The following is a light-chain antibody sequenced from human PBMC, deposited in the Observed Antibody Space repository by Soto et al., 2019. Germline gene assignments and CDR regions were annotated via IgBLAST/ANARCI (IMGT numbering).Light chain of an antibody. Sequence: QSVLTQPPSVSGAPGQRVTISCTGSSSNIGAGYDVHWYQQLPGTAPKLLIYGNSNRPSGVPDLFSGSKSGTSASLAITGLQAEDESDYYCQSYDSSLSAHVVFGGGTKPTVL. CDR2: GNS. V-gene: IGLV1-40*01. CDR1: SSNIGAGYD. J-gene: IGLJ2*01. CDR3: QSYDSSLSAHVV.